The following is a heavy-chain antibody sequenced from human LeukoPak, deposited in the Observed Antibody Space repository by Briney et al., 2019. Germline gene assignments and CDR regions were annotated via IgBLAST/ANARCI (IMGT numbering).Heavy chain of an antibody. V-gene: IGHV3-20*04. J-gene: IGHJ6*03. CDR3: ARVPLPYSSSVSRTYYYYMDV. CDR1: GFTFDDYG. D-gene: IGHD6-13*01. CDR2: INWNGGST. Sequence: GGSLRLSCAASGFTFDDYGMSWVRQAPGKGLEWVSGINWNGGSTGYADSVKGRFTISRDNAKNSLYLQMNSLGAEDTALYYCARVPLPYSSSVSRTYYYYMDVWGKGTTVTVSS.